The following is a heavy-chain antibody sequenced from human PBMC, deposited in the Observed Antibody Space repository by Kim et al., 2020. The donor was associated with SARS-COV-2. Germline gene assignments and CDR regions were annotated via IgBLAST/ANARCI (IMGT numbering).Heavy chain of an antibody. Sequence: SETLSLTCTVSGGSISSSSYYWGWIRQPPGKGLEWIGSIYYSGSTYYNPSLKSRVTISVHTSKNQFSLKLSSVTAADTAVYYCARQVGARVDWFDPWGQG. V-gene: IGHV4-39*01. CDR1: GGSISSSSYY. CDR2: IYYSGST. CDR3: ARQVGARVDWFDP. D-gene: IGHD1-26*01. J-gene: IGHJ5*02.